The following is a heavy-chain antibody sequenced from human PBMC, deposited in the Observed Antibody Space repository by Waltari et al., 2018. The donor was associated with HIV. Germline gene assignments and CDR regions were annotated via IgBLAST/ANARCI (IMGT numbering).Heavy chain of an antibody. CDR2: INPKNGGT. D-gene: IGHD6-19*01. CDR1: GVTFIAYC. Sequence: QVQLVQSGAEVKRPGASVKVSCKASGVTFIAYCIHWVRQAPGQGRGWMGWINPKNGGTNQAQKFQGRVTMTRDTSISTAYMELNRLTADDTAVYYCASGEGGGWYSLGYWGQGTLVTVSS. J-gene: IGHJ4*02. V-gene: IGHV1-2*02. CDR3: ASGEGGGWYSLGY.